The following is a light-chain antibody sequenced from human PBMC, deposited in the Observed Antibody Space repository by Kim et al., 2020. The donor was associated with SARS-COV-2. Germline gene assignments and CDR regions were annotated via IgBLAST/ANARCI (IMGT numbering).Light chain of an antibody. Sequence: QSVLTQPVSVSGSPGQSITISCAGTSSDVGGYDYVSWYQQHPGKVPKLMIYDVTNRPSGVSNRFSGSKSGNTASLTISGLQAEDEADYYCSSYTSSSSRVFGGGTQLTVL. V-gene: IGLV2-14*03. CDR2: DVT. J-gene: IGLJ3*02. CDR3: SSYTSSSSRV. CDR1: SSDVGGYDY.